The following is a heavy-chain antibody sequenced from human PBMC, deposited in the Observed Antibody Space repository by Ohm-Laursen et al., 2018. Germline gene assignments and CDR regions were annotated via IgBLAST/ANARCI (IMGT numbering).Heavy chain of an antibody. D-gene: IGHD1-26*01. CDR3: ARDADSGSYILES. J-gene: IGHJ4*02. V-gene: IGHV3-48*04. Sequence: GSLRLSCTASGFTFSSDTMSWVRQAPGKGLEWVSYISSSGSTIYYADSVKGRFTISRDNAKNSLYLQMNSLRAEDTAVYYCARDADSGSYILESWGQGTLVTVSS. CDR1: GFTFSSDT. CDR2: ISSSGSTI.